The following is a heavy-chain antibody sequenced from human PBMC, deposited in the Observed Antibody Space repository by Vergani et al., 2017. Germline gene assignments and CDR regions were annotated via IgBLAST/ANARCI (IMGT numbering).Heavy chain of an antibody. V-gene: IGHV1-69*02. CDR2: VIPHLEIT. Sequence: QVQLEQSGAEVKKPGSSVTVSCRASGGTFGSHTISWVRQAPGQGLEWVGRVIPHLEITTLAQHLQGRVIITADKSTDTAYMEMGSLRSDDTAVYYCARNCGNSGEYNFDYWGQGTLVTVSS. D-gene: IGHD1-26*01. CDR3: ARNCGNSGEYNFDY. CDR1: GGTFGSHT. J-gene: IGHJ4*02.